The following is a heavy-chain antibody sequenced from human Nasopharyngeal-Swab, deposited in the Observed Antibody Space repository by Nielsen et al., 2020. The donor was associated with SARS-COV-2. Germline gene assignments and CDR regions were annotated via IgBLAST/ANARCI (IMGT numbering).Heavy chain of an antibody. CDR3: ARDPGRWVRGVYY. D-gene: IGHD3-10*01. J-gene: IGHJ4*02. CDR1: GFTFSSYS. CDR2: ISNSSSYI. V-gene: IGHV3-21*01. Sequence: GESLKISCAASGFTFSSYSMNWVRQAPGKGLEWVSSISNSSSYIYYADSVKGRFTISRDNAKNSLYLQMNSLRAEDTAVYYCARDPGRWVRGVYYWGQGTLVTVSS.